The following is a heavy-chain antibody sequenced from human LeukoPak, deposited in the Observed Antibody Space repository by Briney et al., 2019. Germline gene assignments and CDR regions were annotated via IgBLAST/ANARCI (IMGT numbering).Heavy chain of an antibody. CDR1: GFIFPTYG. V-gene: IGHV3-30*02. J-gene: IGHJ4*02. CDR2: IYPDGNQK. Sequence: GGSLRLSCAASGFIFPTYGMHWVRQAPGKGLEWVACIYPDGNQKDYADSVRGRFTISTDNSKNTLYLQMNSLRAEDTALYYCAKGLERESRLDSWGQGTLVTVSS. CDR3: AKGLERESRLDS. D-gene: IGHD1-1*01.